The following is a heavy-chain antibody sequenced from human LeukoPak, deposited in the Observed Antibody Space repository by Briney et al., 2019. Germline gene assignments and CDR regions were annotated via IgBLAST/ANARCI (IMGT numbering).Heavy chain of an antibody. D-gene: IGHD4-23*01. CDR1: GGSISSGGYS. V-gene: IGHV4-30-4*07. CDR3: ARLGYSTLRS. CDR2: IYYSGST. Sequence: SETLSLTCAVSGGSISSGGYSWSWIRQPPGKGLEWIGYIYYSGSTYYNPSLKSRVTISVDTSKNQFSLKLSSVTAADTAVYYCARLGYSTLRSWGQGTLVTVSS. J-gene: IGHJ5*02.